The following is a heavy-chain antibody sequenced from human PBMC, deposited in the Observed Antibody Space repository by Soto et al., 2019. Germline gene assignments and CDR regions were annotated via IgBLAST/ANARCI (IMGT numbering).Heavy chain of an antibody. CDR1: GYTFSGYD. CDR3: ARATELRYVEWSVYRGGNYAMDV. CDR2: VSPDSGST. D-gene: IGHD3-3*01. V-gene: IGHV1-8*01. J-gene: IGHJ6*02. Sequence: QVQLVQSGAEVKKPGASVRVSCKASGYTFSGYDINWVRQATGQGLEWMGWVSPDSGSTGYAGIFQGRVTMTWDRSTTKAYMDLSRLTSEDSDVYYCARATELRYVEWSVYRGGNYAMDVWGQGTTVTVSS.